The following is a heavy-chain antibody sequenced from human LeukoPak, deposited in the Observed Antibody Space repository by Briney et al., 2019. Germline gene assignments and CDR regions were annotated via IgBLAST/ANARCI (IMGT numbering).Heavy chain of an antibody. CDR2: ISSSGSTI. CDR3: AKSGLNRFDY. D-gene: IGHD2-15*01. Sequence: GGSLRLSCAASGFTFSSYEMNWVRQAPGKGLEWVSYISSSGSTIYYADSVKGRFTISRDDAKNSLYLQMNSLRAEDTAVYYCAKSGLNRFDYWGQGTLVTVSS. CDR1: GFTFSSYE. J-gene: IGHJ4*02. V-gene: IGHV3-48*03.